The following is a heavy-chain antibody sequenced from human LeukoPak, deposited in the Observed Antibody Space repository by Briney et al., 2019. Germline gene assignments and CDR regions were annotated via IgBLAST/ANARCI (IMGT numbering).Heavy chain of an antibody. Sequence: GGSLRLSCAASGFTFSTHDLNWVRQAPGKGLEWVSFISSRSSTIYYADSVKGRFAISRDNAKNSLYLQMNSLRAVDTAVYYCARDGSSSSYYYYYYMDVWGKGTTVTVSS. CDR1: GFTFSTHD. J-gene: IGHJ6*03. CDR2: ISSRSSTI. V-gene: IGHV3-48*04. CDR3: ARDGSSSSYYYYYYMDV. D-gene: IGHD6-6*01.